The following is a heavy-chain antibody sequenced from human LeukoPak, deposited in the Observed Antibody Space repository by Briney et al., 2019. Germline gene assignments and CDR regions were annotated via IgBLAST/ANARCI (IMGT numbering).Heavy chain of an antibody. CDR2: ISRTGGAV. J-gene: IGHJ4*02. D-gene: IGHD2-8*01. CDR1: GFTFNRHS. Sequence: PGGSLRLSCAASGFTFNRHSMSWIRQAPGKELEWLSYISRTGGAVHYADSVEGRFTISRDNARNSLSLQMNGLRADDTAVYFCARGSSLIGGFDYWGRGTLVTVSS. V-gene: IGHV3-11*01. CDR3: ARGSSLIGGFDY.